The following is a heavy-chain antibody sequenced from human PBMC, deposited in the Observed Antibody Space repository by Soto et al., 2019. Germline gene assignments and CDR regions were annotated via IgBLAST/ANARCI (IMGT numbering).Heavy chain of an antibody. V-gene: IGHV1-58*01. CDR3: ATDKGDSYGYGNY. D-gene: IGHD5-18*01. CDR2: IVVGSGNT. J-gene: IGHJ4*02. Sequence: QMRLVQSGPEVKKPGTSVKVSCKASGFTFTNSAVQWVRQARGQRLEWIGWIVVGSGNTNYAQKFQERVTITRDMSTTTAYMELSSLRSEDTALYYCATDKGDSYGYGNYWGQGTLVTVSS. CDR1: GFTFTNSA.